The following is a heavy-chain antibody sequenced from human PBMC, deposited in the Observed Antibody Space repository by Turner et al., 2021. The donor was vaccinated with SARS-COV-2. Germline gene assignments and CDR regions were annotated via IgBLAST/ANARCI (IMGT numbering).Heavy chain of an antibody. V-gene: IGHV3-23*01. CDR1: GFIFNSCA. CDR2: ISPSGDGT. Sequence: EVQLLESGGDLVQPGGSLRLSCAASGFIFNSCAMTWVRQAPGRGLEWVSGISPSGDGTFYGDSVKGRFTISRDNFKNMLYLQMDSLRAEDTATYYCGRGRIQLLRRHGVDVWGQGTTVTVSS. CDR3: GRGRIQLLRRHGVDV. D-gene: IGHD1-1*01. J-gene: IGHJ6*02.